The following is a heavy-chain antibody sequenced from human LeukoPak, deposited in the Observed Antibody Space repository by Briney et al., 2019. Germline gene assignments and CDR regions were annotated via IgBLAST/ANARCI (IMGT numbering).Heavy chain of an antibody. D-gene: IGHD6-19*01. J-gene: IGHJ4*02. CDR2: IYHSGST. Sequence: TSKTLSLTCTVSGGSIGSYYWSWIRQPPGKGLEYIGYIYHSGSTNYNPSLKSRVTMSVDKSKNQCSLRLRSVTAADTAMYFCARSTQDSSTSFDFWGQGTLVTVSS. CDR1: GGSIGSYY. V-gene: IGHV4-59*01. CDR3: ARSTQDSSTSFDF.